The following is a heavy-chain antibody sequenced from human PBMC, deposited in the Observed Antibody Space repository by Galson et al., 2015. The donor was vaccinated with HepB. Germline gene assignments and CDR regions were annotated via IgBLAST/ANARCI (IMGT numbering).Heavy chain of an antibody. CDR3: ARDALRYCSSTSCYAGWFDP. CDR1: GGTFSSYA. CDR2: IIPIFGTA. Sequence: SVKVSCKASGGTFSSYAISWVRQAPGQGLEWMGGIIPIFGTANYAQKFQGRVTITADESTSTAYMELSSLRSEDTAVYYCARDALRYCSSTSCYAGWFDPWGQGTLVTVSS. V-gene: IGHV1-69*13. D-gene: IGHD2-2*01. J-gene: IGHJ5*02.